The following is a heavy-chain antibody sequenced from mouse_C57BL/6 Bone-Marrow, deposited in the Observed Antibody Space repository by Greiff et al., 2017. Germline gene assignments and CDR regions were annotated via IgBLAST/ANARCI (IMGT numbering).Heavy chain of an antibody. Sequence: VQLQQSGAELVRPGTSVKVSCKASGYAFTNYLIEWVKQRPGQGLGWIGVINPGSGGTNYNEKFKGKATLTADKSSSTAYMQLSSLTSEDSAVYFWERYYNGSYFDYWGQGTTLTVSS. CDR1: GYAFTNYL. CDR2: INPGSGGT. CDR3: ERYYNGSYFDY. V-gene: IGHV1-54*01. D-gene: IGHD1-1*01. J-gene: IGHJ2*01.